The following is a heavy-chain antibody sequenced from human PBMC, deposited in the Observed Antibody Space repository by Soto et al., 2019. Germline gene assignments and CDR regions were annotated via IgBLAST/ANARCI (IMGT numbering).Heavy chain of an antibody. J-gene: IGHJ6*02. CDR2: IWFDGSKK. Sequence: GRSLRLSCTTSGFSFSDYGMHWVRQAPGKGLEWVALIWFDGSKKYYGDSVRGRFSISRDNSKNTLYLQMDGLRAEDTAVYYCARRKLSGSPSQYYFYYGLDVWGQGTTVTVSS. V-gene: IGHV3-33*01. CDR3: ARRKLSGSPSQYYFYYGLDV. D-gene: IGHD3-3*01. CDR1: GFSFSDYG.